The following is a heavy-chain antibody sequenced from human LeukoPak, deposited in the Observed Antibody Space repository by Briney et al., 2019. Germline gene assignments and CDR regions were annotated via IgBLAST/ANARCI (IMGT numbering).Heavy chain of an antibody. CDR3: ARLSYSDYDLSFYYYYYMDV. Sequence: KPSETLSLTCVVYGGSFSGYYWSWIRQPPGKGLEWIGEITHSGSTNYNPSLKSRVTISIDTSKNQFSLRLSSVTAADTAVYYCARLSYSDYDLSFYYYYYMDVWGKGTTVTISS. D-gene: IGHD5-12*01. J-gene: IGHJ6*03. CDR1: GGSFSGYY. CDR2: ITHSGST. V-gene: IGHV4-34*01.